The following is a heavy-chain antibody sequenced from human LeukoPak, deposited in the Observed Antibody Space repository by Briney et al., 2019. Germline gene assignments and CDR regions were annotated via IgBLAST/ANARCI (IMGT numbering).Heavy chain of an antibody. D-gene: IGHD1-26*01. J-gene: IGHJ4*02. Sequence: GGSLRLSCLASGFTFSGYSMNWVCQAPGKGLEWVSYISISSTTINYADSVKGRFTISRDNAKNSLYLQMNSLRDEDTAVYYCARVMYGGISYSVDYWGQGTLVTVSS. CDR2: ISISSTTI. CDR1: GFTFSGYS. CDR3: ARVMYGGISYSVDY. V-gene: IGHV3-48*02.